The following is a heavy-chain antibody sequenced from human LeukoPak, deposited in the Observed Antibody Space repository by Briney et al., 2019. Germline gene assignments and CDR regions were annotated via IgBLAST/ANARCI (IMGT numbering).Heavy chain of an antibody. CDR2: INPNSGAT. CDR1: GYTFTGYY. CDR3: ARGITISGSGMFDY. J-gene: IGHJ4*02. D-gene: IGHD3-9*01. V-gene: IGHV1-2*02. Sequence: ASVKVSCKPSGYTFTGYYIHWVRQAPGQGLEWMGWINPNSGATNYAQKFQGRVAMTRDTSISTAYMELSGLTYDDAAVYHCARGITISGSGMFDYWGQGTLVTASS.